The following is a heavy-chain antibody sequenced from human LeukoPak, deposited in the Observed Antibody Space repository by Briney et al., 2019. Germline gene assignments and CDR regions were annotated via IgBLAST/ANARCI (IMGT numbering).Heavy chain of an antibody. Sequence: ASVKVSCTASGYTFTIYDINWVRQATGQGREWMGWMNPNSGNTGYAQKFQGRVTITKNTSITTAYMELSSLRSEDTAVYYCARALSWTTDSYYYMDVWGKGTTVTVSS. J-gene: IGHJ6*03. CDR3: ARALSWTTDSYYYMDV. D-gene: IGHD3/OR15-3a*01. CDR2: MNPNSGNT. CDR1: GYTFTIYD. V-gene: IGHV1-8*01.